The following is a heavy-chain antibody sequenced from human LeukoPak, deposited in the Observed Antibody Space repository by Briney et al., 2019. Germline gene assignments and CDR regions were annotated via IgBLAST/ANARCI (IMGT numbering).Heavy chain of an antibody. CDR1: GGSISNYY. J-gene: IGHJ6*02. CDR3: ARWSSSWSYYGMGV. Sequence: SETLSLTCTVSGGSISNYYWSWIRQPPGKGLEWIGYIYYSGSTNYNPSLKSRVTISVDTSRNQFSLKLSSVTAADTAIYYCARWSSSWSYYGMGVWGQGTTVTVSS. CDR2: IYYSGST. D-gene: IGHD6-13*01. V-gene: IGHV4-59*08.